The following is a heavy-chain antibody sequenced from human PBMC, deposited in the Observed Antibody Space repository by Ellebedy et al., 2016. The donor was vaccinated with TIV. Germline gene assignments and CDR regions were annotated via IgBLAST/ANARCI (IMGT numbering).Heavy chain of an antibody. V-gene: IGHV5-51*01. D-gene: IGHD5-18*01. CDR3: AVTRTKTAVDHFDF. Sequence: GESLKISXEGSGYSFSKYWIAWMRQVPGRGLEWMAIIYPGDSNTIYSPSFQGQVTISADKSISTAYLQWSSLKASDSAMYFCAVTRTKTAVDHFDFWGQGTLVTVSP. J-gene: IGHJ4*02. CDR2: IYPGDSNT. CDR1: GYSFSKYW.